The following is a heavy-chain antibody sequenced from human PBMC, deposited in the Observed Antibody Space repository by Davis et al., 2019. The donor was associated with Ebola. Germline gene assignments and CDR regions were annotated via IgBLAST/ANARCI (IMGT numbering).Heavy chain of an antibody. CDR1: GFTFSSYY. Sequence: GESLKISCAASGFTFSSYYMSWVRQAPGKGLEWVANIKQDGSDKYYVDSVNGRFTISRDNAKNSLFLQMSSLRAEDTAVYYCARDRSGSSSGWYLQRGDYWGQGALVTVSS. V-gene: IGHV3-7*01. CDR2: IKQDGSDK. CDR3: ARDRSGSSSGWYLQRGDY. D-gene: IGHD6-19*01. J-gene: IGHJ4*02.